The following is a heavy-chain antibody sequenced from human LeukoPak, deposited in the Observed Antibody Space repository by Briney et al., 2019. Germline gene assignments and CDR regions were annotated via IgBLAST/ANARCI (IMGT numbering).Heavy chain of an antibody. Sequence: SETLSLTCTVSSGSISSYYCSWIRQPPGKGLEWIGYIYYSGSTNYNPSLKSRVTISVDTSRNQFSLKLNSVTAADTAVYYCARGRGLVQLWLRWVAPFDYWGQGTLVTVSS. J-gene: IGHJ4*02. D-gene: IGHD5-18*01. CDR2: IYYSGST. CDR3: ARGRGLVQLWLRWVAPFDY. V-gene: IGHV4-59*12. CDR1: SGSISSYY.